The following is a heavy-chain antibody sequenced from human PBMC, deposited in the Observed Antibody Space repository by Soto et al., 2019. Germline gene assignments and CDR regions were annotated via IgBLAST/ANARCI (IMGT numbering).Heavy chain of an antibody. CDR3: AGGGTSGNYAFDI. CDR1: GFTFSSYA. J-gene: IGHJ3*02. D-gene: IGHD2-8*01. CDR2: LTGSGGST. V-gene: IGHV3-23*01. Sequence: DVQLLESGGGLVQPGGSLRLSCAASGFTFSSYAMSWVRQAPGKGLAWVSSLTGSGGSTYYADSVKGRFTISRDNSRDTLYLQMKSLRAEDTAVYYCAGGGTSGNYAFDIWGQGTLVTVSS.